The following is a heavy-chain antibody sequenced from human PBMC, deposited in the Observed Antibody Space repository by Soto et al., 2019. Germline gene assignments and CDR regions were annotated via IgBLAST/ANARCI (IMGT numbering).Heavy chain of an antibody. V-gene: IGHV5-51*01. D-gene: IGHD3-10*01. CDR1: GYSCTSYW. J-gene: IGHJ6*02. CDR3: ERRRVRGSSDYGMDV. CDR2: IYPGDSDT. Sequence: GESLNLSCKGSGYSCTSYWIGWVRQMPGKGLEWMGIIYPGDSDTRYSPSFQGQVTISADKSISTAYLQWSSLKASDTAMYYCERRRVRGSSDYGMDVWGQGTKVTVSS.